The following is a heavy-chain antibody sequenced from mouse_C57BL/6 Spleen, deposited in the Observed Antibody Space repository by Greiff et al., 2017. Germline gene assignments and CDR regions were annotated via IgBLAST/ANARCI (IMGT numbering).Heavy chain of an antibody. J-gene: IGHJ2*01. Sequence: QVQLQQSGAELVMPGASVKLSCKASGYTFTSYWMHWVKQRPGQGLEWIGEIDPSDSYTNYNQKFKGKSTLTVDKSSSTSYMQLSSLTSEDSAVYYCARSRQLGRYFDYWGQGTTLTVSS. CDR1: GYTFTSYW. CDR2: IDPSDSYT. D-gene: IGHD4-1*02. CDR3: ARSRQLGRYFDY. V-gene: IGHV1-69*01.